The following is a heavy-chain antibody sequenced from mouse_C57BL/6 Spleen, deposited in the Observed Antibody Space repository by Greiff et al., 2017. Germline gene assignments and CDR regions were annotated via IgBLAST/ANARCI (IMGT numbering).Heavy chain of an antibody. J-gene: IGHJ2*01. D-gene: IGHD1-1*01. V-gene: IGHV14-3*01. Sequence: VQLQQSVAELVRPGASVKLSCTASGYTITNTYMHWVKQRPDQGLEWIGRIDPANGNTKYDPKFQGKATMTADTSSNTAYLQLSSLTSEDTAIYYCARHGSTRFDYWGQGTTVTVSS. CDR3: ARHGSTRFDY. CDR1: GYTITNTY. CDR2: IDPANGNT.